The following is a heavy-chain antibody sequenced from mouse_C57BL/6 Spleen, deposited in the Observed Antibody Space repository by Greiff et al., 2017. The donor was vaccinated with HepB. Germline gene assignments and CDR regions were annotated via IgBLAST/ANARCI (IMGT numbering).Heavy chain of an antibody. CDR3: ARRSYYDSSYWYFDV. CDR1: GYTFTSYW. Sequence: QVQLQQPGAELVRPGTSVKLSCKASGYTFTSYWMHWVKQRPGQGLEWIGVIDPSDSYTNYNQKFKGKATLTVDTSSSTAYMQLSSLTSEDSAVYYCARRSYYDSSYWYFDVWGTGTTVTVSS. CDR2: IDPSDSYT. D-gene: IGHD1-1*01. J-gene: IGHJ1*03. V-gene: IGHV1-59*01.